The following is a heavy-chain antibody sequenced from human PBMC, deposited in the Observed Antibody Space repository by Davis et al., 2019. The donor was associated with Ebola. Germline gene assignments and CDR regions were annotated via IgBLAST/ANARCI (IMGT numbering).Heavy chain of an antibody. J-gene: IGHJ4*02. Sequence: GGSLRLSCAASGFIVSANYMSWVRQGPERGLEWVSILYSGGATYYADSVKGRFSISRDDAKHTVYLQINGLRADDTAVYVCARGDNAAWYPNFDYWGQGIQVTVAS. CDR2: LYSGGAT. CDR1: GFIVSANY. V-gene: IGHV3-66*01. CDR3: ARGDNAAWYPNFDY. D-gene: IGHD6-13*01.